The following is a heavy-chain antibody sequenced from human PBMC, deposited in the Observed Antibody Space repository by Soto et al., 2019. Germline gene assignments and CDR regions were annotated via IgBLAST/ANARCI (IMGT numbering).Heavy chain of an antibody. J-gene: IGHJ4*01. Sequence: QVQLEQSGAEVKKPGASVKISCKASGYTFNTYYLHWVRQAPGQGLGWVGLINPSGGSTSHAHKFLGSGSRTRDTSTTTVYMEWSSLRSDDTAVYYCARCRYEWWSGTLDHWGQGTLVTVSS. D-gene: IGHD3-3*01. V-gene: IGHV1-46*02. CDR1: GYTFNTYY. CDR2: INPSGGST. CDR3: ARCRYEWWSGTLDH.